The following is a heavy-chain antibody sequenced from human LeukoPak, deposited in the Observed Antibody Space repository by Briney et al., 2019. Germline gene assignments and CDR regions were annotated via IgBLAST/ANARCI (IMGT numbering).Heavy chain of an antibody. V-gene: IGHV3-23*01. CDR2: ISGSGGST. Sequence: GGSLRLSCAASGFTFSSYAMSWVRQAPGKGLEWVSAISGSGGSTYYADSVKGRFTISRDNAKNSLYLQMNSLRAEDTAVYYCARACIAAAGTKYTSPFDPWGQGTLVTVSS. J-gene: IGHJ5*02. D-gene: IGHD6-13*01. CDR3: ARACIAAAGTKYTSPFDP. CDR1: GFTFSSYA.